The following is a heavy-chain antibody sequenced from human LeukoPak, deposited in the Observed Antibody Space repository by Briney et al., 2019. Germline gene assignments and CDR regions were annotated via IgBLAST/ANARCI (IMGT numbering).Heavy chain of an antibody. Sequence: GGSLRLSCAVSGITLSNYGMSWVRQAPGKGLEWVAGISVSGGRTNYADSVKGRFTISRDNPKNTLYLQMNSLRAEDTAVYFCAKRGVVIRVILVGFHKEAYYFDSWGQGALVTVSS. J-gene: IGHJ4*02. V-gene: IGHV3-23*01. CDR3: AKRGVVIRVILVGFHKEAYYFDS. CDR1: GITLSNYG. D-gene: IGHD3-22*01. CDR2: ISVSGGRT.